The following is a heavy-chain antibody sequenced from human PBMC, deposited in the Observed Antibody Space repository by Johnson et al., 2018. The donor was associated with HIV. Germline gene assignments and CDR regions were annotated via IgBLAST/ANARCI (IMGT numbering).Heavy chain of an antibody. J-gene: IGHJ3*02. CDR1: GFTVRSNH. CDR3: ARARGQLTRGDDAFDI. V-gene: IGHV3-66*02. D-gene: IGHD6-13*01. Sequence: EVQLVESGGGLVQPGGSLRLSCAASGFTVRSNHISWVRQTPGKGLEWVSVIHSGDKTYYADSVKGRFTLSRDNSKNTLYLQMNSLRAEDTAVYYCARARGQLTRGDDAFDIWGQGTMVTASS. CDR2: IHSGDKT.